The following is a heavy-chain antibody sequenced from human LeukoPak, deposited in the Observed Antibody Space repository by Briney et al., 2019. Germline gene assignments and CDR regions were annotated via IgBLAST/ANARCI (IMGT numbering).Heavy chain of an antibody. CDR2: IDQGGST. Sequence: SETLSLTCTVSGGSISSSSYFWGWIRQPPGKGLEWIASIDQGGSTYYNPSPKSRVTISVDTSKNQFSVKLTSVTAADTAVYYCARGDFYNYGKPFDPWSQGTLVTVSS. CDR3: ARGDFYNYGKPFDP. V-gene: IGHV4-39*07. J-gene: IGHJ5*02. D-gene: IGHD5-18*01. CDR1: GGSISSSSYF.